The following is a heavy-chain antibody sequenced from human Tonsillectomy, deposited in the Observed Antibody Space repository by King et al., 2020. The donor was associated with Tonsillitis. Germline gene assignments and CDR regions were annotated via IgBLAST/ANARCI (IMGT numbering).Heavy chain of an antibody. J-gene: IGHJ4*02. CDR3: ARKPPPSLEYPSLFLDS. Sequence: VQLQQWGAGLLKPSETLSLTCAVYSGSFSGYFWSWIRQPPGKGLEWIGEINHSGSTTYNPSLKSRVTMSVDTSKKQFSLKLNSVTAADTAVYYCARKPPPSLEYPSLFLDSRGQGTLVSVSS. V-gene: IGHV4-34*01. CDR2: INHSGST. D-gene: IGHD3-16*02. CDR1: SGSFSGYF.